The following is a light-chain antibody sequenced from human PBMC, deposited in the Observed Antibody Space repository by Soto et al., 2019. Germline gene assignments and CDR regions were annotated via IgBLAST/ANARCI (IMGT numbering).Light chain of an antibody. CDR2: DVS. V-gene: IGLV2-14*01. J-gene: IGLJ1*01. Sequence: QSALTQPASVSGSPGQSITISCTGTSSDVGGYNYVSWYQQHPGKAPKLMIYDVSNRPSGVSNRFSGSKSGNTASLTISGLRAEDEADYYCSSYTSSSTIYVFGTGTRSPS. CDR1: SSDVGGYNY. CDR3: SSYTSSSTIYV.